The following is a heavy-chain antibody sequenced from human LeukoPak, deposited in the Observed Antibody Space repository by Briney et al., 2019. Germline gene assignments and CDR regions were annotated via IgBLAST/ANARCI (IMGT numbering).Heavy chain of an antibody. Sequence: GGSLRLSCEASGFTFSSYGMHWVRQAPGKGLEWVAVISYDGSNKYYGDSVKGRFTISRDNAKNSLFLQMNSLRAEDTAIYYCARLVVVTAKNYYFDYWGQGTLVTVSS. V-gene: IGHV3-30*03. CDR2: ISYDGSNK. D-gene: IGHD2-21*02. CDR3: ARLVVVTAKNYYFDY. CDR1: GFTFSSYG. J-gene: IGHJ4*02.